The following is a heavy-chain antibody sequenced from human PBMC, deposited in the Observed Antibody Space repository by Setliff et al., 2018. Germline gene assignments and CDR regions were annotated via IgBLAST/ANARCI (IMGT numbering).Heavy chain of an antibody. CDR2: TYYSGST. CDR3: ARDLDLNYDFWSGYYYGNAFDI. V-gene: IGHV4-59*11. D-gene: IGHD3-3*01. J-gene: IGHJ3*02. CDR1: GGSISSHY. Sequence: TLSLTCTVSGGSISSHYWSWIRQPPGKGLEWIGYTYYSGSTNYNPSLKSRVTISVDTSKNQFSLKLSSVTAADTAVYYCARDLDLNYDFWSGYYYGNAFDIWGQGTMVTVSS.